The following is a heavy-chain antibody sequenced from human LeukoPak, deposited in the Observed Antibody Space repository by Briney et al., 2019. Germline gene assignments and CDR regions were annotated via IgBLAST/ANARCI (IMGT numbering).Heavy chain of an antibody. CDR3: ARGLPGRDAFDV. V-gene: IGHV4-59*13. Sequence: PSETLSLTCTVSGGSISSFYWNWIRQPPGKGLEWVGYVFYSGNTSYNPSLGSRVTISEDTSKNQFSLNLNSLTAADTAVYYCARGLPGRDAFDVWGQGTVVTASS. D-gene: IGHD3-16*01. J-gene: IGHJ3*01. CDR1: GGSISSFY. CDR2: VFYSGNT.